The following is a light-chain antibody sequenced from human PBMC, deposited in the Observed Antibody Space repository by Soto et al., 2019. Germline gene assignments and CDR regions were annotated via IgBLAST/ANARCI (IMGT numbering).Light chain of an antibody. V-gene: IGLV2-8*01. Sequence: QSVLTQPPSASGSPGQSVTISCTGTSTDVGGYKYVSWYQQHPGKAPKLMIYEVSKRPSGVPDRFPGSKSGNTASLTVSGLQAEDEADYYCSSYAGSNNYVFGSGTKLTVL. CDR2: EVS. J-gene: IGLJ1*01. CDR1: STDVGGYKY. CDR3: SSYAGSNNYV.